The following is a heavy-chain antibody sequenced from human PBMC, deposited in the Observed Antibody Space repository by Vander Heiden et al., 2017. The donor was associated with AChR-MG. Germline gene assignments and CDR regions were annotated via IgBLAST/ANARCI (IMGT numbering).Heavy chain of an antibody. J-gene: IGHJ4*02. CDR1: GYSISSGYY. Sequence: QVQLQESGPGLVKPSEPLSLTCAVSGYSISSGYYWGWIRQPPGKGLEWIGSSYHSGSTYYNPSLKSRVTISVDTSKNQFSLKLSSVTAADTAGYYCARVLNQFDYWGQGTLVTVAS. CDR3: ARVLNQFDY. CDR2: SYHSGST. D-gene: IGHD3-16*01. V-gene: IGHV4-38-2*01.